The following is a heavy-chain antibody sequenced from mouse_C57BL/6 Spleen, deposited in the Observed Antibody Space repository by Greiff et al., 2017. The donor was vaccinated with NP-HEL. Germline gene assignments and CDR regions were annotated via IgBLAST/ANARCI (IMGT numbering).Heavy chain of an antibody. CDR1: GYTFTDYY. Sequence: QVHVKQSGAELVRPGASVKLSCKASGYTFTDYYINWVKQRPGQGLEWIARIYPGSGNTYYNEKFKGKATLTAEKSSSTAYMQLSSLTSEDSAVYFCAREMMYYGSSFFDYWGQGTTLTVSS. V-gene: IGHV1-76*01. D-gene: IGHD1-1*01. CDR3: AREMMYYGSSFFDY. J-gene: IGHJ2*01. CDR2: IYPGSGNT.